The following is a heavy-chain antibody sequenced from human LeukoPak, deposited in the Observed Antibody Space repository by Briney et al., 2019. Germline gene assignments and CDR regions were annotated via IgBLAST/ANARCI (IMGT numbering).Heavy chain of an antibody. CDR2: IYTSGST. Sequence: TSETLSLTCTVSGGSISSYYWSWLRQPAGKGLEWIGRIYTSGSTNYNPSLKSRVTISVDTSKNQFSLKLRYVPTADTAVYYCARDCSGGSCYPGFDYWGQGTLVTVSS. CDR3: ARDCSGGSCYPGFDY. CDR1: GGSISSYY. J-gene: IGHJ4*02. D-gene: IGHD2-15*01. V-gene: IGHV4-4*07.